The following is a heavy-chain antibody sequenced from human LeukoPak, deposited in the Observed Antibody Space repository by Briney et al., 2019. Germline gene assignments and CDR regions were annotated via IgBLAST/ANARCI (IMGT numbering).Heavy chain of an antibody. V-gene: IGHV3-23*01. CDR1: GFTFSSYA. CDR2: ISGSGGST. J-gene: IGHJ4*02. CDR3: AKRDASGSHYFDY. D-gene: IGHD3-10*01. Sequence: GGSLRLSCAASGFTFSSYAMSWVRQAPGKGLEWVSAISGSGGSTYYADSVKGRFTISRDNSKNTLYLQMNSLRVEDTAVYYCAKRDASGSHYFDYWGQGTLVTVSS.